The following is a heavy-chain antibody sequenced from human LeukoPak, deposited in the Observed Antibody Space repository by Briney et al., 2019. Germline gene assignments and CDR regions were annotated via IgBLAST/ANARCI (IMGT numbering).Heavy chain of an antibody. D-gene: IGHD6-6*01. Sequence: SETLSLTCAVYGGSFSGYYWSWIRQPPGKGLEWIGEINHSGSTNYNPSLKSRVTISVDTSKNQFSLKLSSVTAADTAVYYCARGRPQYYHYYYYMDVWGKGTTVTVSS. CDR2: INHSGST. V-gene: IGHV4-34*01. J-gene: IGHJ6*03. CDR3: ARGRPQYYHYYYYMDV. CDR1: GGSFSGYY.